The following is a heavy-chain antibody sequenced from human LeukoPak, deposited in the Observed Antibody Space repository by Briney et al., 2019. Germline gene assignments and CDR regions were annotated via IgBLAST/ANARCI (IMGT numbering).Heavy chain of an antibody. D-gene: IGHD3-22*01. CDR3: ARDDYDSSGQSVYFQH. Sequence: PSETLSLTCTVSGYSISSGYLWGWIRQPPGKGLEWIGSIDGSGSSYYNPSLRSRVTMSVDTSKNQFSLKLSSVTAADTAVYYCARDDYDSSGQSVYFQHWGQGTLVTVSS. CDR1: GYSISSGYL. J-gene: IGHJ1*01. V-gene: IGHV4-38-2*02. CDR2: IDGSGSS.